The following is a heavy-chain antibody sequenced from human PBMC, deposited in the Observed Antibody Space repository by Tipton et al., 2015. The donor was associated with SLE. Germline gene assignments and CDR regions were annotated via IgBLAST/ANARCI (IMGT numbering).Heavy chain of an antibody. CDR1: GFTFSSYS. V-gene: IGHV3-23*01. D-gene: IGHD3-3*01. Sequence: SLRLSCAASGFTFSSYSMNWVRQAPGKGLEWVSAITGSGDRTYYIDSVKGRFTISRDNSKNSLYLQMNGLRAEDTAVYYCARSPVDYWNGYSAWGQGTLVAVSS. CDR3: ARSPVDYWNGYSA. J-gene: IGHJ4*02. CDR2: ITGSGDRT.